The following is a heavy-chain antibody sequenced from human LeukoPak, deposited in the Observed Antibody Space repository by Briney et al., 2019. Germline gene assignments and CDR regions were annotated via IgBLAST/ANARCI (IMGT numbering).Heavy chain of an antibody. CDR3: ASLKDYGDHEIPY. V-gene: IGHV4-59*08. D-gene: IGHD4-17*01. CDR2: IYYSGST. Sequence: SETLSLTCTVSGGSISSYYWSWIRQPPGKGLEWIGYIYYSGSTNYNPSLKSRVTISVDTSKNQFSLKLSSVTAADTAVYYCASLKDYGDHEIPYWGQGTLVTVSS. CDR1: GGSISSYY. J-gene: IGHJ4*02.